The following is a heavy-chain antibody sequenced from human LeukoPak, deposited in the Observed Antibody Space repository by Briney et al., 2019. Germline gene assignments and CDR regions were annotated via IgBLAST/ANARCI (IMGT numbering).Heavy chain of an antibody. Sequence: GGSLRLSCAASGFTFSNAWMSWVRQAPGRGLEWVSVIYSGGSTYYADSVKGRFTISRDNSKNTLYLQMNSLRAEDTAVYYCARGNFYGSSGWFAFDIWGQGTVVTVSS. CDR3: ARGNFYGSSGWFAFDI. D-gene: IGHD3-22*01. V-gene: IGHV3-53*01. J-gene: IGHJ3*02. CDR1: GFTFSNAW. CDR2: IYSGGST.